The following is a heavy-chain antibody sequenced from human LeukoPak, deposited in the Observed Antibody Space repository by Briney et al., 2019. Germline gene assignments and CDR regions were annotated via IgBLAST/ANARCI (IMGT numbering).Heavy chain of an antibody. CDR2: ISYDGSNK. CDR3: AKGARMTTVTTADY. CDR1: GFTFSSYG. V-gene: IGHV3-30*18. D-gene: IGHD4-17*01. J-gene: IGHJ4*02. Sequence: GGSLRLSCAASGFTFSSYGMHWVRQAPGKGLEWVAVISYDGSNKYYADSVKGRFTISRDNSKNTLYLQMNSLRAEDTAVYYCAKGARMTTVTTADYWGQGTLVTVSS.